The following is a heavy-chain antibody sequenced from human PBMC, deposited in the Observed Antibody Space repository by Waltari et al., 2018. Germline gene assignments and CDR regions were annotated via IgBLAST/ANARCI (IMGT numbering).Heavy chain of an antibody. V-gene: IGHV1-3*02. Sequence: QVQLVQSGAEVKKPGASVKVSCKASGYTFTSSAMHLVRQAPGQRLEWMGWSNAGNGNTKYSQEFQGRVTITRDTSASTAYMELSSLRSEDMAVYYCARESRDSSSWYYFDYWGQGTLVTVSS. CDR2: SNAGNGNT. D-gene: IGHD6-13*01. CDR1: GYTFTSSA. CDR3: ARESRDSSSWYYFDY. J-gene: IGHJ4*02.